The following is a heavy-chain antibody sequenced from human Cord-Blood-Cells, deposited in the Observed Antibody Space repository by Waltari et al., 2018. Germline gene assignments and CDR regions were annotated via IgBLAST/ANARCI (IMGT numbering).Heavy chain of an antibody. J-gene: IGHJ3*02. V-gene: IGHV3-30-3*01. Sequence: QVQLVESGGGVVQPGRSLRLSCAASGFTFSSYAMHWVRQAPGKGLEWVAVISYDGSNKYYADTVKGRFTISRDNSKNTLYLQINSLRAEDTAVYYCASQGIGAFDIWGQGTMVTVSS. CDR3: ASQGIGAFDI. D-gene: IGHD3-10*01. CDR2: ISYDGSNK. CDR1: GFTFSSYA.